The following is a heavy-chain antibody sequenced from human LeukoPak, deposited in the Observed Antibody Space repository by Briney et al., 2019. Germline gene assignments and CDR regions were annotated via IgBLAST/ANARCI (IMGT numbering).Heavy chain of an antibody. CDR3: AKTSNYSSGWYDY. D-gene: IGHD6-19*01. CDR1: GFTFSSYS. CDR2: ISGSGGST. J-gene: IGHJ4*02. V-gene: IGHV3-23*01. Sequence: GGSLRLSCAASGFTFSSYSMNWVRQAPGKGLEWVSAISGSGGSTYYADSVKGRFTISRDNSKNTLYLQMNSLRAEDTAVYYCAKTSNYSSGWYDYWGQGTLVTVSS.